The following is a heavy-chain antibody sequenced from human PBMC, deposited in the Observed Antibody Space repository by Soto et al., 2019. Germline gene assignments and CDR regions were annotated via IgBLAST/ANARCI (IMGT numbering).Heavy chain of an antibody. J-gene: IGHJ4*02. D-gene: IGHD1-26*01. CDR1: GYSFTTYW. CDR2: IDPSDSYT. Sequence: EVQLVQSGAEVKKPGESLRISCKGSGYSFTTYWISWVRQMPGRGLEWMVRIDPSDSYTNYSPSFQGHVTISTDKSISTAYLQWGSLKASDSGMYYCARHNREWELPLEFDYWGQGTLVTVSS. V-gene: IGHV5-10-1*03. CDR3: ARHNREWELPLEFDY.